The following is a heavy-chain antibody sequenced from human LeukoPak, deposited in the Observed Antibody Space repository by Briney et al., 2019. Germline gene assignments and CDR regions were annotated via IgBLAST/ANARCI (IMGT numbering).Heavy chain of an antibody. J-gene: IGHJ3*02. CDR3: ARGGGAYCGGDCFRAFDI. Sequence: GGSLRLSCAISGFTVSNNYMSWVRQPPGKGLEWVSVICSGGSTYYADSVKGRFTISRDTSKNTLYLQMNSLRAEDTAVYYCARGGGAYCGGDCFRAFDIWGQGTMVTVSP. D-gene: IGHD2-21*02. V-gene: IGHV3-53*01. CDR2: ICSGGST. CDR1: GFTVSNNY.